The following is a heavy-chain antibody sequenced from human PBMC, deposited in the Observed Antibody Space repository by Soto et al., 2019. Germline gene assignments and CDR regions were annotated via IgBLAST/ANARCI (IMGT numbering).Heavy chain of an antibody. J-gene: IGHJ4*02. Sequence: SKTLSLTCTVSGGSIYRSGYYWGWIRQPPGRGLEWIGNIDYNGVTYSDPSLKSRVTISRDTSKNQFSLKLTSVTAADTALYYCGKVLVGATGHTDSDSWGQGTMVTVSS. CDR3: GKVLVGATGHTDSDS. CDR2: IDYNGVT. CDR1: GGSIYRSGYY. V-gene: IGHV4-39*01. D-gene: IGHD2-15*01.